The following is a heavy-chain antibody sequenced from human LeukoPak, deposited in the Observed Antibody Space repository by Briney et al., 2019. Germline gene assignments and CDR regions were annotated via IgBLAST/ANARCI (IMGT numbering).Heavy chain of an antibody. CDR2: ISAYNGNT. D-gene: IGHD1-14*01. CDR3: ARGTDESATPLMRYFDY. CDR1: GYTFTSYG. Sequence: ASVKVSCKASGYTFTSYGISWVRQAPGQGLEWMGWISAYNGNTNYAQKLQGRVTMTTDTSTSTAYMELRSLRSDDTAVYYCARGTDESATPLMRYFDYWGQGTLVTVSS. J-gene: IGHJ4*02. V-gene: IGHV1-18*01.